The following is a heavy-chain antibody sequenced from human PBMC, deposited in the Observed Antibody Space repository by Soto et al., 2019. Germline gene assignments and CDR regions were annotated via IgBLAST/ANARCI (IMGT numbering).Heavy chain of an antibody. CDR2: ISGSGGST. CDR1: GFTFSSYA. J-gene: IGHJ4*02. D-gene: IGHD1-26*01. CDR3: ARRGSGSYYDH. V-gene: IGHV3-23*01. Sequence: EVRLLESGGGLVQPGGSLRLSCAASGFTFSSYAMRWVRQAPVKGLEWVSAISGSGGSTYYADSVKGRFTISRDNSKNTLYLQMNSLRAEDTAVYYCARRGSGSYYDHWGQGTLVTVSS.